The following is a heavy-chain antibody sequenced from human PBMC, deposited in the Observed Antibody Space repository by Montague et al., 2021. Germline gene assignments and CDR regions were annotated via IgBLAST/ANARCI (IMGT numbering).Heavy chain of an antibody. CDR2: VFYSGAT. V-gene: IGHV4-59*01. D-gene: IGHD3-22*01. CDR1: GDSINGWY. CDR3: ARGRGVSSGIGQLDP. J-gene: IGHJ5*02. Sequence: SETLSLTCSVSGDSINGWYWSWIRQPPGKGLEWIGSVFYSGATSYNPSLKSRVTMSADTSKNQVSLKANSVAAEDTALYYCARGRGVSSGIGQLDPWGQGTLVTVSS.